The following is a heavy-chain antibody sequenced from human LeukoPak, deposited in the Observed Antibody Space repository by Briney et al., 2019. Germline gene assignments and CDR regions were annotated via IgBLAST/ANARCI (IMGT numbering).Heavy chain of an antibody. Sequence: AGGSLRLSCAASGFTFSNYAMHWVRQAPGKGLGLVTVISSDGSHKHYADSVKGRFTISRDNTKNTLYLQMNSLRAEDTAVYYCVRDDYGDYGLLDYWGQGTLVTVSS. D-gene: IGHD4-17*01. CDR3: VRDDYGDYGLLDY. CDR2: ISSDGSHK. CDR1: GFTFSNYA. V-gene: IGHV3-30-3*01. J-gene: IGHJ4*02.